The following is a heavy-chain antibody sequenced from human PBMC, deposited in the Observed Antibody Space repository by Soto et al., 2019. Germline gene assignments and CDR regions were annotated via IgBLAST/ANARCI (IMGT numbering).Heavy chain of an antibody. J-gene: IGHJ3*02. V-gene: IGHV5-51*01. Sequence: PGESLKISCKGSGYSFTSYWIGWVRQMPGKGLEWMGIIYPGDSDTRYSPSFQGQVTISADKSISTAYLQWSSLKASDTAMYYCARPHYNPFYSGPRGDAFDIWGQGTMVTVSS. CDR3: ARPHYNPFYSGPRGDAFDI. CDR1: GYSFTSYW. CDR2: IYPGDSDT. D-gene: IGHD5-12*01.